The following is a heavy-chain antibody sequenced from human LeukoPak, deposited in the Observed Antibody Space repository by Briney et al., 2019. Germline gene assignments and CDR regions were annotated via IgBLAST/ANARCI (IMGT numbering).Heavy chain of an antibody. D-gene: IGHD6-13*01. CDR3: ARTIAAAAPIDY. V-gene: IGHV4-59*08. J-gene: IGHJ4*02. CDR2: IYYSGST. CDR1: GGSISSYY. Sequence: PSETPSLTRTVPGGSISSYYWSWIREPPGKGLGWIGYIYYSGSTNYNPSLKSRVTISVDTSKNQFSLKLSSVTAADTAVYYCARTIAAAAPIDYWGQGTLVTVSS.